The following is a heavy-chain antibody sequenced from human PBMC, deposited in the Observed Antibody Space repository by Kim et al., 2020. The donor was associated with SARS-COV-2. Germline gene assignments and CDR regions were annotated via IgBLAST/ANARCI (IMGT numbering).Heavy chain of an antibody. D-gene: IGHD6-13*01. V-gene: IGHV3-23*01. CDR1: GFTFTNYA. CDR2: ISARAGFT. CDR3: AKDSVMAGAGLLHLDY. J-gene: IGHJ4*02. Sequence: GGSLRLSCAASGFTFTNYAMSWVRQAPGKGLEWVSAISARAGFTYYGDSVKGRFTISRDVFKNTLYLQMNSLRAEDSAVYYCAKDSVMAGAGLLHLDYWGRGTLVTVSS.